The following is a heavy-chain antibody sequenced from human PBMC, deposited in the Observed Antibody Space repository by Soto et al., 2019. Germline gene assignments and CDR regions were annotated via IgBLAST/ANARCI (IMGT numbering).Heavy chain of an antibody. CDR2: INHSGST. Sequence: SETLSLTCAVYGGSFSGYYWSWIRQPPGKGLEWIGEINHSGSTNYNPSLKSRVTISVDTSKSQFSLKLSSVTAADTAVYYCARQSIAAAGRDYYYYYYMDVWGKGTTVTVSS. J-gene: IGHJ6*03. D-gene: IGHD6-13*01. CDR1: GGSFSGYY. CDR3: ARQSIAAAGRDYYYYYYMDV. V-gene: IGHV4-34*01.